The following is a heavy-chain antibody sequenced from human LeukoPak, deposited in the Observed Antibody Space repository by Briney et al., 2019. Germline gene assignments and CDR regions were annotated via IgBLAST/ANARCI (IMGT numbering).Heavy chain of an antibody. CDR3: ARDMRHYRYYESDEYYCNFEY. Sequence: ASVKVTCKASGYIFTSYRLSWVRQPPAQGLEWMGFISVNNGHTHYAQKFQGRLTITRDMSTRTVDMELRSLRSDDTAVYYCARDMRHYRYYESDEYYCNFEYWGQGTLVTVSS. D-gene: IGHD3-22*01. CDR1: GYIFTSYR. CDR2: ISVNNGHT. V-gene: IGHV1-18*01. J-gene: IGHJ4*02.